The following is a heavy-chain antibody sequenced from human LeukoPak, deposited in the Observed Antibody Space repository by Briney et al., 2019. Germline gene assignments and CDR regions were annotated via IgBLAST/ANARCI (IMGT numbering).Heavy chain of an antibody. J-gene: IGHJ4*02. CDR2: IYYSGST. Sequence: PSETLSLTCTVSGGSISSYYWSWIRQPPGKGLEWIGYIYYSGSTNYNPSLKSRVTISVDTSKNQFSLKLSSVTAADTAVYYCARGHEGTAAIDYWGQGTLVTVSS. V-gene: IGHV4-59*01. D-gene: IGHD6-13*01. CDR1: GGSISSYY. CDR3: ARGHEGTAAIDY.